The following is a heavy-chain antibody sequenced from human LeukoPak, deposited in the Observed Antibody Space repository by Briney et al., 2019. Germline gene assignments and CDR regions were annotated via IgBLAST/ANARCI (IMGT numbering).Heavy chain of an antibody. Sequence: GRSLRLSCEASGFTFSTYGMHWVRQAPGKGLEWVSSISSSSSYIYYADSVKGRFTISRDNAKNSLYLQMNSLRAEDTAVYYCARSRGRLDPWGQGTLVTVSS. V-gene: IGHV3-21*01. CDR3: ARSRGRLDP. CDR1: GFTFSTYG. J-gene: IGHJ5*02. CDR2: ISSSSSYI. D-gene: IGHD3-10*01.